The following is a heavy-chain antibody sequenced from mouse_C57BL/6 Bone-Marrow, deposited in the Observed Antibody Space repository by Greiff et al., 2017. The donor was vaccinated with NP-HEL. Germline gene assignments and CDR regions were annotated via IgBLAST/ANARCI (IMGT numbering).Heavy chain of an antibody. D-gene: IGHD1-1*01. Sequence: EVQVVESGGGLVQPGGSLSLSCAASGFTFTDYYMSWVRQPPGKALEWLGFIRNKANGYTTEYSASVKGRFTISRDNSQSILYLQMNALRAEDSATYYCARSPPLYGSPYYFDHWGQGTTLTVSS. CDR2: IRNKANGYTT. CDR3: ARSPPLYGSPYYFDH. CDR1: GFTFTDYY. J-gene: IGHJ2*01. V-gene: IGHV7-3*01.